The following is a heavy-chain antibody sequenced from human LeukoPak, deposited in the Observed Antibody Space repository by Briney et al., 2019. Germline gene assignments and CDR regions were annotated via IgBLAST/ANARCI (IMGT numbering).Heavy chain of an antibody. CDR1: GFTFSSYG. CDR3: ARFSRAAAGTGYFDY. V-gene: IGHV3-30*02. CDR2: IRYDGSNK. Sequence: GGSLRLSCAASGFTFSSYGMHWVRQAPGKGLEWVAFIRYDGSNKYYADSVKGRFTISRDNFKNTLYLQMNSLRAEDTAVYYCARFSRAAAGTGYFDYWGQGTLVTVSS. D-gene: IGHD6-13*01. J-gene: IGHJ4*02.